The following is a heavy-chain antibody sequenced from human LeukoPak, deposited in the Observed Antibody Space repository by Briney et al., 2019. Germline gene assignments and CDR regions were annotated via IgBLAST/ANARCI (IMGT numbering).Heavy chain of an antibody. CDR3: ARGRSYSNYVRNWFDP. V-gene: IGHV4-34*01. J-gene: IGHJ5*02. D-gene: IGHD4-11*01. Sequence: PSETLSLTCTVSGGSISSYYWSWIRQPPGKGLEWIGEINHSGSTNYNPSLKSRVTISVDTSKNQFSLKLSSVTAADTAVYYCARGRSYSNYVRNWFDPWGQGTLVTVSS. CDR1: GGSISSYY. CDR2: INHSGST.